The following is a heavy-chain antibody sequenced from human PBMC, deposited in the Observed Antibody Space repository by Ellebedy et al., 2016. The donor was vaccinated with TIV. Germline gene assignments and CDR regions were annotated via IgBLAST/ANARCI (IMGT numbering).Heavy chain of an antibody. CDR3: ARGMSKCDSRNDYVDALDV. J-gene: IGHJ6*02. V-gene: IGHV3-7*01. D-gene: IGHD3-16*01. Sequence: PGGSLRLSCAASGFTFSRNCMNWVRQAPGTGLEWVAKINRAGSENDYLDSVKGRFTISRDNAKNSLYLQMNSLTAADTAVYYCARGMSKCDSRNDYVDALDVWGQGTTVTVSS. CDR2: INRAGSEN. CDR1: GFTFSRNC.